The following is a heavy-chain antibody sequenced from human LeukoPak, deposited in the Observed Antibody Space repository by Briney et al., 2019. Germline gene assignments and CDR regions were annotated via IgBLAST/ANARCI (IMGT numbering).Heavy chain of an antibody. CDR2: INHSGST. V-gene: IGHV4-34*01. D-gene: IGHD3-9*01. Sequence: PSETLSLTCAVYGGSFSGYYWSWIRQPPGKGLEWIGEINHSGSTNYNPSLKSRVTISVDTSKNQFSLKLSSVTAADTAVYYCARSRAVRYFDWLSPSIIDYWGQGTLVTVSS. CDR1: GGSFSGYY. J-gene: IGHJ4*02. CDR3: ARSRAVRYFDWLSPSIIDY.